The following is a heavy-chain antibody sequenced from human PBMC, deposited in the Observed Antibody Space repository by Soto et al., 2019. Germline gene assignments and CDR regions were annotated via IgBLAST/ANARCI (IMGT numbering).Heavy chain of an antibody. CDR1: IFPFSSYS. CDR3: EKTLYSSGSPKSNDY. V-gene: IGHV3-23*01. Sequence: GGSLKLTISASIFPFSSYSMGWVRPAPGKGLEWVSAISGSGGSTYYADSVKGRFTISRDNSKNTLYLQMNSLRAEDTAVYYCEKTLYSSGSPKSNDYWGQGTLVTVSS. D-gene: IGHD6-19*01. J-gene: IGHJ4*02. CDR2: ISGSGGST.